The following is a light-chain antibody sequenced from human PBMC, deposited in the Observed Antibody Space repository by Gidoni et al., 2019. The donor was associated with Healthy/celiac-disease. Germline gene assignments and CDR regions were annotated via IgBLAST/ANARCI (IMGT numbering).Light chain of an antibody. CDR2: QAS. V-gene: IGLV3-1*01. CDR3: QAWDSSTVV. Sequence: SYELPQPPSVSVSLGQTASITCSGDKLGDKYACWYQQKPGQSPVLVIYQASKRPSGIPERFSGSNSGNTATLTISGTQAMDEADYYCQAWDSSTVVFGGGTKLTVL. J-gene: IGLJ2*01. CDR1: KLGDKY.